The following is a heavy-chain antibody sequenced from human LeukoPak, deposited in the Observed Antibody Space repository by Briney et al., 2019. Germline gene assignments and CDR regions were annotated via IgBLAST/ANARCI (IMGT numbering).Heavy chain of an antibody. J-gene: IGHJ5*02. CDR1: GYTFTGYY. CDR3: TRGPSYHSKWVGGMWFDP. D-gene: IGHD3-10*01. V-gene: IGHV1-69*13. Sequence: SVKVSCKASGYTFTGYYMHWVRQAPGQGLEWMGGIISFFGAAHYIQKFQGRLTITADESTSTAYMELSSLTSEDTAVYYCTRGPSYHSKWVGGMWFDPWGQGTLVSVSS. CDR2: IISFFGAA.